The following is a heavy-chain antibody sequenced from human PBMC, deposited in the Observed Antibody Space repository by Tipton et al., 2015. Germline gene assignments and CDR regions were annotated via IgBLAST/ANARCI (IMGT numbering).Heavy chain of an antibody. Sequence: TLSLTCAVSNYSISSGYYWGWIRQPPGKGLEWIGNIFHSGSTNYNPSLKSRVTISVDTSKTQFSLKMSSVTASDTAVYYCARARGRHGGLFDSWGQGILVTVSS. V-gene: IGHV4-38-2*01. D-gene: IGHD4-23*01. CDR1: NYSISSGYY. CDR2: IFHSGST. J-gene: IGHJ4*02. CDR3: ARARGRHGGLFDS.